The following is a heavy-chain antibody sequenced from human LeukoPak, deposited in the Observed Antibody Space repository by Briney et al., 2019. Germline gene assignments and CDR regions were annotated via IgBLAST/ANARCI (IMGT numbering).Heavy chain of an antibody. J-gene: IGHJ4*02. CDR1: GFTVSSNY. CDR3: ARGSREMINYYFDY. CDR2: IYSGGRT. D-gene: IGHD5-24*01. V-gene: IGHV3-53*01. Sequence: PGGSLRLSCAASGFTVSSNYMSWVRQAPGKGLEWVSVIYSGGRTYYADSVKGRFTISRDNSKNTLYLQMNSLGVEDTAVYYCARGSREMINYYFDYWGQGTLVTVSS.